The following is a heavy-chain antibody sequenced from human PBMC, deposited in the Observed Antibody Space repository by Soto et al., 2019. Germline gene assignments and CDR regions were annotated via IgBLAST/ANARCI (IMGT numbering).Heavy chain of an antibody. D-gene: IGHD5-12*01. CDR2: ISWNSGSI. CDR1: GFTFDDYA. Sequence: EVQLVESGGGLVQPGRSLRPSCAPSGFTFDDYAMHWVRLAPGKGLAWFSGISWNSGSIGYADSVKGRFTISRDNAKNSLDLQMNRLRAEDTALYYCAKDISHIVATSYFDYWVQGTLVTVSS. V-gene: IGHV3-9*01. J-gene: IGHJ4*02. CDR3: AKDISHIVATSYFDY.